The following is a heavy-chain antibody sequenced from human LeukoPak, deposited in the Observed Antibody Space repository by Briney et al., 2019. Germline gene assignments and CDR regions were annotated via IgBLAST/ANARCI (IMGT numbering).Heavy chain of an antibody. CDR3: ATSPRLDYYFDY. CDR1: GYTFTSYD. Sequence: ASVKVSCKASGYTFTSYDINWVRQATGQGLEWMGWMNPNSGNTGYAQKFQGRVTMTEDTSTDTAYMELSSLRSEDTAVYYCATSPRLDYYFDYWGQGTLVTVSS. CDR2: MNPNSGNT. V-gene: IGHV1-8*01. D-gene: IGHD3-16*01. J-gene: IGHJ4*02.